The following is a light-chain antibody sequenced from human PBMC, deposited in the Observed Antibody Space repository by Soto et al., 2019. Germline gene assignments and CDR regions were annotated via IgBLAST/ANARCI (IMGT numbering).Light chain of an antibody. Sequence: DIVVTQSPGTLSLSPGERATLSCKTSQSSGSNFLAWYQHKPGQAPRLLIYASSNRATGIPDRFTGSASGTDSTLTINRLEPEDFAVYYCQLYGISPHFGQGTRLEIK. CDR1: QSSGSNF. V-gene: IGKV3-20*01. CDR3: QLYGISPH. J-gene: IGKJ5*01. CDR2: ASS.